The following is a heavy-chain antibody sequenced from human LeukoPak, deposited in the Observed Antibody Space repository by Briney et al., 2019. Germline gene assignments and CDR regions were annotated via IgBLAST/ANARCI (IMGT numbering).Heavy chain of an antibody. CDR3: ARVVGAYDILTDNPHFDY. CDR1: GYTFTGYY. D-gene: IGHD3-9*01. J-gene: IGHJ4*02. Sequence: GASVKVSCKASGYTFTGYYMHWVRQAPGQGLEWMGWINPNSGGTNYAQKLQGRVTMTTDTSTSTAYMELRSLRSDDTAVYYCARVVGAYDILTDNPHFDYWGQGTLVTVSS. CDR2: INPNSGGT. V-gene: IGHV1-2*02.